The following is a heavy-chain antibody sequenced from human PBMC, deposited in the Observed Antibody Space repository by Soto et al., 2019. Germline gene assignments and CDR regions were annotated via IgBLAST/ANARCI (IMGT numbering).Heavy chain of an antibody. CDR2: IYTSGST. D-gene: IGHD2-8*01. V-gene: IGHV4-4*07. CDR1: GGSISSYY. J-gene: IGHJ3*02. CDR3: ARDRGYCTNGVCYTGGDAFDI. Sequence: SETLSLTCTVSGGSISSYYWSWIRQPAGKGLEWIGRIYTSGSTNYNPSLKSRVTMSVDTSKNQFSLKLSSVTAADTAVYYCARDRGYCTNGVCYTGGDAFDIWGQGTMVTVS.